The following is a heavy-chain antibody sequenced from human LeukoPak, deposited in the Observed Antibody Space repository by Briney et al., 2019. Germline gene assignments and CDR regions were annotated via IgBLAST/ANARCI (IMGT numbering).Heavy chain of an antibody. D-gene: IGHD3-16*01. CDR3: ARDVGRSYDLDY. CDR1: GYTFTSYG. J-gene: IGHJ4*02. Sequence: ASVKVSCKASGYTFTSYGISWVRQAPGQGLEGMEWISAYNGNTDYAQSLQGRVTMTIDTSTSTVYMELRSLRSDDTAVYYCARDVGRSYDLDYWGQGTLVTVSS. CDR2: ISAYNGNT. V-gene: IGHV1-18*01.